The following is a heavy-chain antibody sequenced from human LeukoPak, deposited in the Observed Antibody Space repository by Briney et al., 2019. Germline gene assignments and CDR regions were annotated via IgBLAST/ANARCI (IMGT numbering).Heavy chain of an antibody. V-gene: IGHV4-59*01. Sequence: PSETLSLTCTVSGGSISSYYWSWIRQPPGRGLEWIGSIHYSGSTSYNSSLKSRVTMSIDTSKNQFSLKLSSVTPADTAVYYCARQVYSSSWSYYFEYWGQGILVTVSS. CDR1: GGSISSYY. CDR3: ARQVYSSSWSYYFEY. D-gene: IGHD6-13*01. J-gene: IGHJ4*02. CDR2: IHYSGST.